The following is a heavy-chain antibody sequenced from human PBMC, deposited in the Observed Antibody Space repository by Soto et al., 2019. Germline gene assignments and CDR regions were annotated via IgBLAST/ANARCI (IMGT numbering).Heavy chain of an antibody. CDR2: IDPSDSYT. Sequence: GESLKISCKGSGYSFTSYWISWVRQMPGKGLEWMGRIDPSDSYTNYSPSFQGHVTISADKSISTAYLQWSSLKASGTAMYYCARRRVAAAGTHYYYGMDVWGQGTTVTVSS. D-gene: IGHD6-13*01. V-gene: IGHV5-10-1*01. CDR1: GYSFTSYW. J-gene: IGHJ6*02. CDR3: ARRRVAAAGTHYYYGMDV.